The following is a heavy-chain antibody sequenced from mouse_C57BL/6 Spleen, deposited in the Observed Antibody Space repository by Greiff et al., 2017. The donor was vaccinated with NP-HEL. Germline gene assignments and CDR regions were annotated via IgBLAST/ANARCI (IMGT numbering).Heavy chain of an antibody. Sequence: QVQLQQSGPELVKPGASVKISCKASGYAFSSSWMNWVKQRPGKGLEWIGRIYPGDGDTNYNGKFKGQATLTADKSSSTAYMQLSSLTSEDSAVYFCARSGRGYFDVWGTGTTVTVSS. J-gene: IGHJ1*03. CDR1: GYAFSSSW. CDR3: ARSGRGYFDV. CDR2: IYPGDGDT. V-gene: IGHV1-82*01. D-gene: IGHD1-1*01.